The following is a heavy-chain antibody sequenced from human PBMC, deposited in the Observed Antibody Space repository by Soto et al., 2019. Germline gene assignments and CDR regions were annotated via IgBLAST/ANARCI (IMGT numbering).Heavy chain of an antibody. CDR2: ISSSSSYI. V-gene: IGHV3-21*01. J-gene: IGHJ4*02. D-gene: IGHD6-19*01. CDR3: ASWVAVAGLPFDY. CDR1: GFTFSSYS. Sequence: EVQLVESGGGLVKPGGSLRLSCAASGFTFSSYSMIWVRQAPGKGLEWVSSISSSSSYIYYADSVKGRFTISRDNAKNSLYLQMNSLRAEDTAVYYCASWVAVAGLPFDYWGQGTLVTVSS.